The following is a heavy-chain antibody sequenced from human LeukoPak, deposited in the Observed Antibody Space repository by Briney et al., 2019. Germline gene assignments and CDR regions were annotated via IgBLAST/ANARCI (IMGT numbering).Heavy chain of an antibody. V-gene: IGHV1-3*01. CDR3: AREASYGDYWGS. D-gene: IGHD4-17*01. Sequence: KFQGRVTITRDTSASTAYMELSSLRSEDTAVYYCAREASYGDYWGSWGQGTLVTVSS. J-gene: IGHJ5*02.